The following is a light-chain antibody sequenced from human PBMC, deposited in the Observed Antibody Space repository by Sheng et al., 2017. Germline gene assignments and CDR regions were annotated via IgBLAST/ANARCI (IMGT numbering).Light chain of an antibody. V-gene: IGKV1-5*03. CDR2: KAS. CDR1: QSISSW. CDR3: QHYYDYPLT. J-gene: IGKJ4*01. Sequence: DIQMTQSPSTLSASVGDRVTITCRASQSISSWLAWYQQKPGKAPNLLIYKASSLESGVPSRFSGSGSGTQFTLTISSLQPDDFATYYCQHYYDYPLTFGGGTTVE.